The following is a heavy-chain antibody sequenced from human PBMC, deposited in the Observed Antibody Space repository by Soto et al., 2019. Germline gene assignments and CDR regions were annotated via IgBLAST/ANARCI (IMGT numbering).Heavy chain of an antibody. Sequence: SVKVSCKASGGTFSSYAISWVREAPGQGLEWMGGIIPIFGTANYAQKLQGRVTITADKSTSTAYMERSSLRSEDTAVYYCARVAYSRGWYIAYYWGQGTLVTVS. D-gene: IGHD6-19*01. CDR1: GGTFSSYA. CDR3: ARVAYSRGWYIAYY. V-gene: IGHV1-69*06. J-gene: IGHJ4*02. CDR2: IIPIFGTA.